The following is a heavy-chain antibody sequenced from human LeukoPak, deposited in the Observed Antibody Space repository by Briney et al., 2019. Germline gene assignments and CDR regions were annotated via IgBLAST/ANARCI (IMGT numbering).Heavy chain of an antibody. CDR1: GGSFSGYY. CDR2: INHSGST. Sequence: SETLSLTCAVYGGSFSGYYWSWIRQPPGKGLEWIGEINHSGSTNYNPSLKSRVTISVDTPKNQFSLKLSSVTAADTAVYYCARDSRDSSGWYYYFDYWGQGTLVTVSS. D-gene: IGHD6-19*01. V-gene: IGHV4-34*01. J-gene: IGHJ4*02. CDR3: ARDSRDSSGWYYYFDY.